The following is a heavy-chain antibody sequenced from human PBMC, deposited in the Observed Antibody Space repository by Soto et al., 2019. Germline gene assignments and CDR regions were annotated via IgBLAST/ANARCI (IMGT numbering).Heavy chain of an antibody. D-gene: IGHD3-9*01. Sequence: PPETLSLTCAVYGGSFSGYYWSWIRQPPGKGLEWIGEINHSGSTNYNPSLKSRVTISVDTSKNQFSLKLSSVTAADTAVYYCARAVRYFDWLFPYYYYYGMDVWGQGTTVTVSS. J-gene: IGHJ6*02. CDR1: GGSFSGYY. V-gene: IGHV4-34*01. CDR2: INHSGST. CDR3: ARAVRYFDWLFPYYYYYGMDV.